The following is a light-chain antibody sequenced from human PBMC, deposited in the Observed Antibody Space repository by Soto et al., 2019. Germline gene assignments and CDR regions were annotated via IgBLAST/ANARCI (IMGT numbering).Light chain of an antibody. J-gene: IGLJ2*01. V-gene: IGLV2-11*01. Sequence: QSALTQPRSVSGSPGQSVTISCTGTNSDVGGYNYVSWYQQHPGKAPKLMIYDVSKRPSGVPDRFSGSKSGNTASLTISGFQAEDEADYYCCSYAGTYTLVFGGGTKLTVL. CDR2: DVS. CDR3: CSYAGTYTLV. CDR1: NSDVGGYNY.